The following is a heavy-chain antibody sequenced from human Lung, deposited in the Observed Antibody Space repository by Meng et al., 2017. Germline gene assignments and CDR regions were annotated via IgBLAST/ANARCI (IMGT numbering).Heavy chain of an antibody. CDR3: ARGPTTMAHDFDY. V-gene: IGHV4-34*01. D-gene: IGHD4-11*01. Sequence: QGQRQQGGAGLLNPSETLSLTCVVSGGSFSDYYWSWIRQPPGKGLEWIGEINHSGSTNYNPSLESRATISVDTSQNNLSLKLSSVTAADSAVYYCARGPTTMAHDFDYWGQGTLVTVSS. CDR1: GGSFSDYY. J-gene: IGHJ4*02. CDR2: INHSGST.